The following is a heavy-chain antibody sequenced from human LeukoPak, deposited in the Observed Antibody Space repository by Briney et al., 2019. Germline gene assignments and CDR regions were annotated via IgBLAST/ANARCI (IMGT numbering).Heavy chain of an antibody. Sequence: ASVKVSCKASGYTFTGYFIHWVRQAPGQGLECMGWINPNSGGTNYAQKFQGRVTMTRDTSISTAYMELSRLRSDDTAVYFCARVKDYGGNSNAFDVWGQGTMVTVSS. V-gene: IGHV1-2*02. CDR3: ARVKDYGGNSNAFDV. CDR2: INPNSGGT. CDR1: GYTFTGYF. D-gene: IGHD4-23*01. J-gene: IGHJ3*01.